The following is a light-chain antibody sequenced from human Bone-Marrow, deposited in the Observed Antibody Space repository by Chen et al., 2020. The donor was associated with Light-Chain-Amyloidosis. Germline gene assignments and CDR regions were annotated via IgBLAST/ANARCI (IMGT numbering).Light chain of an antibody. Sequence: DMVMTQSPDSLAVALGEGATINCKSSQSVLYNSNNKNCIAWYQQKPGQPPKLLIYWASTRESGVPDRFSGSGSGTDFTLTISSLQAEDVAVYYCQQYYSTPLTFGQGTKVEIK. CDR2: WAS. CDR1: QSVLYNSNNKNC. CDR3: QQYYSTPLT. J-gene: IGKJ1*01. V-gene: IGKV4-1*01.